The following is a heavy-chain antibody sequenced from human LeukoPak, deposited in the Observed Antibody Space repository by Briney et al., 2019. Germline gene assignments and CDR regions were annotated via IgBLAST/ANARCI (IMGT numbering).Heavy chain of an antibody. CDR2: IYYSGST. V-gene: IGHV4-59*01. CDR1: GGSMSSYY. CDR3: ARNLKQWLDPYDAFDI. J-gene: IGHJ3*02. Sequence: SETLSLTCTVSGGSMSSYYWSWIRQPPGKGLEWIGYIYYSGSTNYNPSLKSRVTISVDTSKNQFSLKLSSVTAADTAVYYCARNLKQWLDPYDAFDIWGQGTMVTVSS. D-gene: IGHD6-19*01.